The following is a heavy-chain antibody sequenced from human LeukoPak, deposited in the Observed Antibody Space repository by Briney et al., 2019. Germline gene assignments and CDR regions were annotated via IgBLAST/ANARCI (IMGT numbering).Heavy chain of an antibody. CDR2: IYYSETGS. J-gene: IGHJ2*01. CDR3: ARQTSWYFDL. V-gene: IGHV4-59*08. CDR1: GGSSRNYY. Sequence: SETLSLTCTVSGGSSRNYYWSWIRQPPGKGLEWVGYIYYSETGSNYNPYLKSRVTISVDTSKNQFSLKLTSVTAADTAVYYCARQTSWYFDLWGRGTLFTVSS.